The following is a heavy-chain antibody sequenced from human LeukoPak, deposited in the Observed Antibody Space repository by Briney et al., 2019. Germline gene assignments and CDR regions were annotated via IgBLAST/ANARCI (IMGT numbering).Heavy chain of an antibody. V-gene: IGHV4-34*01. D-gene: IGHD6-19*01. CDR1: GGSFSGWY. CDR3: ARVAGSDNCFEP. CDR2: IKDSGTT. J-gene: IGHJ5*02. Sequence: SETLSLTCAVRGGSFSGWYWTWIRQPPGKGLEWIGEIKDSGTTNYNPSLKSRVTISIDTSTHQFSLNLNSVTAADTAVYYCARVAGSDNCFEPWGQGTLVTVFS.